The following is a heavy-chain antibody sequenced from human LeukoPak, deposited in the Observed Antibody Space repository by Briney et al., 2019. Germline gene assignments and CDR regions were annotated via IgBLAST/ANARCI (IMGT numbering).Heavy chain of an antibody. CDR2: IKSKTDGGTT. CDR3: TTDLWFGELSQFDY. V-gene: IGHV3-15*01. Sequence: GGSLRLSCAASGFTFSNAWISWVRQAPGKGLEWVGRIKSKTDGGTTDYAAPVKGRFTISRDDSKNTLYLQMNSLKTEDTAVYYCTTDLWFGELSQFDYWGQGTLVTVSS. CDR1: GFTFSNAW. D-gene: IGHD3-10*01. J-gene: IGHJ4*02.